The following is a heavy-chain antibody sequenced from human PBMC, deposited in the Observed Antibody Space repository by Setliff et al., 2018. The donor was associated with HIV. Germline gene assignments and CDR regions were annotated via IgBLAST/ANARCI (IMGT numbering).Heavy chain of an antibody. Sequence: KPSETLSLTCAVYGGSFSGYYWTWISQPPGMGLEWIGSTYYRGSTYYNPSLKSRGTISVDTSKNQFSLKLSSVTAADTAVYYCARLSDDRYYYDSSGYRGFDIWGQGTMVTVSS. CDR2: TYYRGST. V-gene: IGHV4-34*01. D-gene: IGHD3-22*01. CDR1: GGSFSGYY. J-gene: IGHJ3*02. CDR3: ARLSDDRYYYDSSGYRGFDI.